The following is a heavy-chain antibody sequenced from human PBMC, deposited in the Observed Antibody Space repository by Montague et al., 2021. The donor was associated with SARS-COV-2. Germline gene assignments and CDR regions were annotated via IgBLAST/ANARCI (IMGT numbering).Heavy chain of an antibody. CDR1: GGSISSYY. J-gene: IGHJ5*02. Sequence: SETLSLTCTVSGGSISSYYWSWIRQPQGKGLEWIGNIYYSGSTNYNPSLKSRVTISVDTSKDKFSLKLSSVTAADTAACYCAREVSGCYSDGWFDPWGQGTLVTVSS. CDR3: AREVSGCYSDGWFDP. V-gene: IGHV4-59*01. D-gene: IGHD3-10*01. CDR2: IYYSGST.